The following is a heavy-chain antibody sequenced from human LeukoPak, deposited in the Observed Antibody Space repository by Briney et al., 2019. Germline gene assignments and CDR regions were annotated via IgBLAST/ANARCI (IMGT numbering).Heavy chain of an antibody. J-gene: IGHJ4*02. Sequence: SETLSLTCTVSGGSISSYYWSWIRQPAGKGLDWIGRIYTSGSTNYNPSLKSRVTMSVDTSKTQLSLKLSSVTAADTAVYYCARAPNYYDSSGPLFAYWGQGSLVTVYS. V-gene: IGHV4-4*07. D-gene: IGHD3-22*01. CDR2: IYTSGST. CDR3: ARAPNYYDSSGPLFAY. CDR1: GGSISSYY.